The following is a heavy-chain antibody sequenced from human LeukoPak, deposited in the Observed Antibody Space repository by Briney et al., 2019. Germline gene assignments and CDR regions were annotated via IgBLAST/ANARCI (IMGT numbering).Heavy chain of an antibody. Sequence: SETLSLTCTVSGGSISSYYWSWVRQPPGKGLEWIGYIYYSGSTNYNPSLKSRVTISVDTSKNQFSLKLSSVTAADTAVYYCARRVVPAAKSTGWFDPWGQGTLVTVSS. CDR2: IYYSGST. CDR1: GGSISSYY. D-gene: IGHD2-2*01. V-gene: IGHV4-59*01. J-gene: IGHJ5*02. CDR3: ARRVVPAAKSTGWFDP.